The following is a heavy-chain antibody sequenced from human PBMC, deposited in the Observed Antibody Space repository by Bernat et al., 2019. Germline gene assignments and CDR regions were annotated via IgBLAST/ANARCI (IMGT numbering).Heavy chain of an antibody. J-gene: IGHJ3*02. Sequence: QVQLQQWGAGLLKPSETLSLTCAVYGGSISGYYWSWIRQPPGKGLEWIGEINHSGSTNYNPSLKSRVPISVDTSRNQFSLELSSVTAADTAVYYCARDLHYYDSSGYWRAFDIWGQGTMVTVSS. D-gene: IGHD3-22*01. V-gene: IGHV4-34*01. CDR3: ARDLHYYDSSGYWRAFDI. CDR1: GGSISGYY. CDR2: INHSGST.